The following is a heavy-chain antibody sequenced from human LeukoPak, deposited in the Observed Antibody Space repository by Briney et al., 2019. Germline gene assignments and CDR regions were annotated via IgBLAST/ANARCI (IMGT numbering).Heavy chain of an antibody. CDR1: GYTLSELS. CDR2: FDPEYGET. J-gene: IGHJ6*02. D-gene: IGHD3-3*01. Sequence: GASVKVSCKVSGYTLSELSMHWVRQAPGKGLEWMGGFDPEYGETIYAQKFQGRVTMTEDTSTDTAYMELSSLRSGDTAVYYCATARRGTYDFWSGYYPHLGMDVWGQGTTVTVSS. CDR3: ATARRGTYDFWSGYYPHLGMDV. V-gene: IGHV1-24*01.